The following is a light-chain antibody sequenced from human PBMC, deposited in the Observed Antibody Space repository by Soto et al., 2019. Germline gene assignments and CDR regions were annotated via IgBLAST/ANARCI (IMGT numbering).Light chain of an antibody. CDR2: AAS. CDR1: QTIIGY. V-gene: IGKV1-39*01. J-gene: IGKJ1*01. CDR3: QQSYTTHRT. Sequence: DIQMTQSPSSLSASIGDSFTITCRASQTIIGYLNWYQQKPGKAPRLLINAASNLQSGVPSRFRGSGSETDFTLTITSLQPEDFATYYCQQSYTTHRTFDQGTKVDIK.